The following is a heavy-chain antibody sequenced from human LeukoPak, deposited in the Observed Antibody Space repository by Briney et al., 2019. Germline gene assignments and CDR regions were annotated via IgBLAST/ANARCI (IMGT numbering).Heavy chain of an antibody. CDR2: IYYSGST. D-gene: IGHD6-19*01. CDR1: GGSISSHY. J-gene: IGHJ4*02. V-gene: IGHV4-59*11. Sequence: PSETLSLTCTVSGGSISSHYWSWIRQPPGKGLEWTGYIYYSGSTNYNPSLKSRVTISVDTSKNQFSLKLSSVTGADTAVYYCAGGSYRSGWGCFDYWGQGTLVTVSS. CDR3: AGGSYRSGWGCFDY.